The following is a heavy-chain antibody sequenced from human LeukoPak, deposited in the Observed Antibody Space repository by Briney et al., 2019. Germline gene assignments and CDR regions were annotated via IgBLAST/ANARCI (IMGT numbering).Heavy chain of an antibody. V-gene: IGHV4-59*08. CDR2: IYYSGST. J-gene: IGHJ4*02. CDR1: GGSISSYC. Sequence: SETLSLTCTVSGGSISSYCWSWIRQPPGKGLEWIGYIYYSGSTNYNPSLKSRVTISVDTSKNQFSRKLSSVTAADTAVYYCARHGISYDILTGYYPTYYFDYWGQATLASVSA. D-gene: IGHD3-9*01. CDR3: ARHGISYDILTGYYPTYYFDY.